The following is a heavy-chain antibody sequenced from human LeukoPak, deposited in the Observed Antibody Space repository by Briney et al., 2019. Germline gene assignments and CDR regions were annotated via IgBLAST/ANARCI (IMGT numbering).Heavy chain of an antibody. CDR2: INHSGST. V-gene: IGHV4-34*01. Sequence: PPETLSLTCAVYGGSFSGYYWSWIRQPPGKGLEWIGEINHSGSTNYNPSLKSRVTISVDTSKNQFSLKLSSVTAADTAVYYCARGGYDFWSGYPLDYWGQGTLVTDSS. D-gene: IGHD3-3*01. J-gene: IGHJ4*02. CDR3: ARGGYDFWSGYPLDY. CDR1: GGSFSGYY.